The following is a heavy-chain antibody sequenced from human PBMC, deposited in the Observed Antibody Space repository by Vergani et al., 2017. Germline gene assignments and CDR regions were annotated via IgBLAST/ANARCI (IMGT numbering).Heavy chain of an antibody. CDR1: GITFKNAW. J-gene: IGHJ4*02. CDR3: YTDYHDY. V-gene: IGHV3-15*01. Sequence: EVQVVESGGGLIKPGGSLRLSCVVSGITFKNAWINWVRQAPGKGLEWIGRIRSKNDGGTADYAAPLKGRFTISRDDSKDSAFLLVNNLKTEDTGVYFCYTDYHDYWGQGTLVTGSS. D-gene: IGHD2-2*02. CDR2: IRSKNDGGTA.